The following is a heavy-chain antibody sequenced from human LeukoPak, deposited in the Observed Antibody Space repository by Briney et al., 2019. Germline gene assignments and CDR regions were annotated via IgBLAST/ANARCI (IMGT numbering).Heavy chain of an antibody. J-gene: IGHJ4*02. V-gene: IGHV3-23*01. Sequence: PGGTLRLSCAVSGFTFRSYAMSCVRQAPGKGLEWVSAISGSGGSTYYADSVKGRFTISRDNSKNTLYLQMNSLRAEDTAVYYCAKSSETSLNLGYSSSWFLFDYWGQGTLVTVSS. CDR3: AKSSETSLNLGYSSSWFLFDY. CDR2: ISGSGGST. D-gene: IGHD6-13*01. CDR1: GFTFRSYA.